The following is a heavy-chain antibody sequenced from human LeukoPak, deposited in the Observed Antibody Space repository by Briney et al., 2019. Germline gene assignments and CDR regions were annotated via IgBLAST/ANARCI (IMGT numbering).Heavy chain of an antibody. V-gene: IGHV3-30*04. Sequence: GGSLRLSCAASGFPFSSYSMHWVRQAPGNGLEWVAVISNDGSHKYYADSVKGRFIISRDNSKNTLSLQMNSLRPDDTAVFYCARDPNRLADYGGDYFDHWGQGTLVTVSS. CDR1: GFPFSSYS. J-gene: IGHJ4*02. D-gene: IGHD4-23*01. CDR2: ISNDGSHK. CDR3: ARDPNRLADYGGDYFDH.